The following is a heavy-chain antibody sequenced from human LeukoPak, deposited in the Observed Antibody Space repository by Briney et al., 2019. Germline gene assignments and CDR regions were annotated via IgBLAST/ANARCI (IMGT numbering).Heavy chain of an antibody. J-gene: IGHJ5*02. CDR3: ARCDTYYDFWSGYAQNWSDP. Sequence: PGGSLRLSCAASGFTFSSYWMSWVRQAPGKGLEWVANIKQDGSEKYYVDSVKGRFTISRDNAKHSLYLQMNSLRAEDTAVYYCARCDTYYDFWSGYAQNWSDPWGQGTLVTVSS. V-gene: IGHV3-7*01. D-gene: IGHD3-3*01. CDR1: GFTFSSYW. CDR2: IKQDGSEK.